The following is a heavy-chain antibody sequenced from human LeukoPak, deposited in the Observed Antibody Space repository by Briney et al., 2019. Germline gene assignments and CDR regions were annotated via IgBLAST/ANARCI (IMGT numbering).Heavy chain of an antibody. V-gene: IGHV1-2*02. CDR1: GYTFTSYG. D-gene: IGHD1-14*01. CDR2: INPNSGGT. CDR3: ARVGRTRWFDP. J-gene: IGHJ5*02. Sequence: ASVKVSCKASGYTFTSYGISWVRQAPGQGLEWMGWINPNSGGTNYAQKFQGRVTMTRDTSISTAYMELSRLRSDDTAVYYCARVGRTRWFDPWGQGTLVTVSS.